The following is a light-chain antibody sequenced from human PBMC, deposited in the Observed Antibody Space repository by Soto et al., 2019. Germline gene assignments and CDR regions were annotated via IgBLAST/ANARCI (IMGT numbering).Light chain of an antibody. V-gene: IGKV3-11*01. J-gene: IGKJ5*01. CDR3: QQRSNLPLT. Sequence: EIVKTQAPATLSVSPGERATLSCRASQSVSSYLAWYQQKPGQAPRLLIYDASNRATGIPARFSGSGSGTDFTLTISSLEPEDFAVYYCQQRSNLPLTFGQGTRLEI. CDR1: QSVSSY. CDR2: DAS.